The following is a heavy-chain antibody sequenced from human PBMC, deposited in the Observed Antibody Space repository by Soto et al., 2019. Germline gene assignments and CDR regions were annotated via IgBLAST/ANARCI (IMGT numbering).Heavy chain of an antibody. D-gene: IGHD4-17*01. Sequence: GGSLSLSCAASGFTFSSYEMNWVRQAPGKGLEWVSYISSSGSTIYYADSVKGRFTISRDNAKNSLYLQMNSLRAEDTAVYYCAREEEYGDNYYYYGMDVWGQGTTVTVSS. V-gene: IGHV3-48*03. CDR2: ISSSGSTI. CDR1: GFTFSSYE. J-gene: IGHJ6*02. CDR3: AREEEYGDNYYYYGMDV.